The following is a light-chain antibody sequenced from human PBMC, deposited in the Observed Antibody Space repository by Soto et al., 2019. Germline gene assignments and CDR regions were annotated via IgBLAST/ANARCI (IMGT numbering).Light chain of an antibody. J-gene: IGKJ5*01. CDR3: QERSNWPLIT. CDR1: QSISSY. V-gene: IGKV3-11*01. Sequence: IVLTQSPATLSLSPGERATLSCRASQSISSYLAWYQQKPGQAPRLLIYDASIRATGIPARFSVSGSGTDFTLTISSLEPEDFAVYYCQERSNWPLITFGQGTRLEIK. CDR2: DAS.